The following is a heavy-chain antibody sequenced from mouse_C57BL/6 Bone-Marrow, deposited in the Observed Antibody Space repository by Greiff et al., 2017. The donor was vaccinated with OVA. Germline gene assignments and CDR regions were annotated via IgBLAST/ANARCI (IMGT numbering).Heavy chain of an antibody. V-gene: IGHV7-1*01. CDR1: GFTFSDFY. Sequence: EVHLVESGGGLVQSGRSLRLSCATSGFTFSDFYMEWVRQAPGKGLEWIAASRNKANDYTTEYSASVKGRFIVSRDTSQSILYLQMNALRAEDTAIYYCARDALYDYDSTRAMDYWGQGTSVTVSS. J-gene: IGHJ4*01. CDR2: SRNKANDYTT. D-gene: IGHD2-4*01. CDR3: ARDALYDYDSTRAMDY.